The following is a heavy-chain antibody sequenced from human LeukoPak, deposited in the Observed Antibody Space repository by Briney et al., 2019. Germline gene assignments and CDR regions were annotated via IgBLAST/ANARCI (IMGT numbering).Heavy chain of an antibody. V-gene: IGHV4-34*01. D-gene: IGHD2-15*01. CDR1: GGSFSGYY. J-gene: IGHJ4*02. CDR2: INHSGST. Sequence: SETLSLTCAVYGGSFSGYYWSWIRQPPGKGLEWIGEINHSGSTNYNPSLKSRVTISVDTSKNQFSLKLSSVTAADTAVYYCARGSVVVVAATDYFDYWGQGTLVTVSS. CDR3: ARGSVVVVAATDYFDY.